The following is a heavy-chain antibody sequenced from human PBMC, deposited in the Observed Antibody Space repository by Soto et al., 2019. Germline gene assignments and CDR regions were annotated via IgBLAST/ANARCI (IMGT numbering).Heavy chain of an antibody. CDR2: ISGSGGST. CDR1: GFTFSSDA. CDR3: AKSPADIVVVPAAYYYYYGMDV. V-gene: IGHV3-23*01. Sequence: EVQLLESGGGLVQPGGSLRLSCAASGFTFSSDAMSWVRQAPGKGLEWVSAISGSGGSTYYADSVKGRFTISRDNSNNTLYLQMNSLRAEDTAVYYCAKSPADIVVVPAAYYYYYGMDVWGQGTTVTVSS. D-gene: IGHD2-2*01. J-gene: IGHJ6*02.